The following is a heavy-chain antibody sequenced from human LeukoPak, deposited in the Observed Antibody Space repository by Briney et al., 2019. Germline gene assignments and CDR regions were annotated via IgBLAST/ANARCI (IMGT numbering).Heavy chain of an antibody. CDR3: AKDLEWELQDLQLTYFQH. Sequence: GGSLRLSCAASGFTFSSYAMHWVRQAPGKGLEGVAFIRCDGSNKYYADSVKGRFTISRDNSKNTLYLQMNSLRAEDTAVYYCAKDLEWELQDLQLTYFQHWGQGTLVTVSS. CDR2: IRCDGSNK. D-gene: IGHD1-26*01. V-gene: IGHV3-30*02. J-gene: IGHJ1*01. CDR1: GFTFSSYA.